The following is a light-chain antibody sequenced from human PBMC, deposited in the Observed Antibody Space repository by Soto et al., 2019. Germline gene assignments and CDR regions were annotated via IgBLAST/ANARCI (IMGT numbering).Light chain of an antibody. Sequence: QSVLTQPRSVSAAPGQEVTISGSGRSSNIGNNYVSWYQQLPGTAPKLLIYDNNKRPSGIPDRFSGSKSGTSATLGITGLQTGDQADYYCGTWDSSLSALVFGGGTKLTVL. CDR3: GTWDSSLSALV. CDR1: SSNIGNNY. CDR2: DNN. V-gene: IGLV1-51*01. J-gene: IGLJ2*01.